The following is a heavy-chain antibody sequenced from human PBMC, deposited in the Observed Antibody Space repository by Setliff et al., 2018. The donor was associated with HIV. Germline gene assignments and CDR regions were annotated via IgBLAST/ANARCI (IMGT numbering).Heavy chain of an antibody. V-gene: IGHV4-61*02. CDR2: IYSSGST. Sequence: PSETLSLTCTVSGGSISSGSYYWSWIRQPAGKGLEWIGRIYSSGSTNYNPSLKSRVTISVDTSKNQFSLTLSSLTAADTAVYYCARLTGQRTIAAADYFFDFWGQGALVT. CDR1: GGSISSGSYY. CDR3: ARLTGQRTIAAADYFFDF. D-gene: IGHD6-13*01. J-gene: IGHJ4*02.